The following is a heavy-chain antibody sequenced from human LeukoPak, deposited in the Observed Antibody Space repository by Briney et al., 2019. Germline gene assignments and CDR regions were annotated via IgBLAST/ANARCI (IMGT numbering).Heavy chain of an antibody. D-gene: IGHD3-22*01. CDR3: VREESQSSGPWD. Sequence: GGSLRLSCAASGFTFTTYTMNWVRQTPGKGLEWVSSITNNSDYIYFAGSVKGRFTIDRDNAKNSLYLQMTSLRVEDTAIYYCVREESQSSGPWDWGRGTLVTVSS. V-gene: IGHV3-21*01. CDR1: GFTFTTYT. CDR2: ITNNSDYI. J-gene: IGHJ4*02.